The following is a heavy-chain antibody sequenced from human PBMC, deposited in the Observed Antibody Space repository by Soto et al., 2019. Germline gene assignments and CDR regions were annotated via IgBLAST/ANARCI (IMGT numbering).Heavy chain of an antibody. CDR1: GGSISSGGYS. CDR2: IYHSGST. J-gene: IGHJ5*02. D-gene: IGHD2-21*02. V-gene: IGHV4-30-2*01. CDR3: ASLEYCGGDCYSGWFDP. Sequence: QLQLQESGSGLVKPSQTLSLTCAVSGGSISSGGYSWRWIRQPPGKGLKWIGYIYHSGSTYYNPSLKSRVTISVERSNNQFSLKLSSVTVAETAVYYCASLEYCGGDCYSGWFDPWGQGTLVTVSS.